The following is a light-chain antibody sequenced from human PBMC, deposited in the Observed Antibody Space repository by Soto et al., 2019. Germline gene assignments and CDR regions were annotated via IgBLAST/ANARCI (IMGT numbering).Light chain of an antibody. V-gene: IGLV2-23*02. CDR3: CSYAGSSTFV. CDR2: EVS. CDR1: SSDVGSYNL. Sequence: QSALTQPASVSGSPGQSITISCTGTSSDVGSYNLVSWYQQHPGKAPQLMIYEVSKRPSGVSNRFCGTKSGNTASLTISGLQAEDEDDYYSCSYAGSSTFVFGTGTKLTVL. J-gene: IGLJ1*01.